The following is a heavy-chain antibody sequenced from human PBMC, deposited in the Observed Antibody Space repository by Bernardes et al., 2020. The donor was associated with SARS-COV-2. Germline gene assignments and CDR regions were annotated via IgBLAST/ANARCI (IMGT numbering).Heavy chain of an antibody. D-gene: IGHD3-10*01. CDR2: ISGSGGST. CDR1: GFTFSSYA. J-gene: IGHJ4*02. Sequence: GSLRLSCAASGFTFSSYAMSWVRQAPGKGLEWVSAISGSGGSTYYADSVKGRFTISRDNSKNTLYLQMNSLRAEDTAVYYCAKATWFGELLYSPSFDYWGQGTLVTVSS. V-gene: IGHV3-23*01. CDR3: AKATWFGELLYSPSFDY.